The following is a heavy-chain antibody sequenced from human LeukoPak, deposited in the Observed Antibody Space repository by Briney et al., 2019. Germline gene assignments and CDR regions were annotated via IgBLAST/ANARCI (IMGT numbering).Heavy chain of an antibody. CDR2: IRYDGSNK. CDR3: AKIARQLIYYFDY. Sequence: GGSLRLSCAASGFTFSSDGMHWVRQAPGKGLEWGAFIRYDGSNKYYADSVKGRFTISRDNSKNTLYLQMNSLRAEDTAVYYCAKIARQLIYYFDYWGQGTLVTVSS. J-gene: IGHJ4*02. CDR1: GFTFSSDG. V-gene: IGHV3-30*02. D-gene: IGHD2-21*01.